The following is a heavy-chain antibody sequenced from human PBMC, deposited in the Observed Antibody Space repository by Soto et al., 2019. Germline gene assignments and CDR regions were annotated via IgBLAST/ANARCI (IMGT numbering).Heavy chain of an antibody. CDR2: VSPGDSDT. Sequence: GESLKISCKASGYIFTNFWIGWVRQMPGKGLEWMGIVSPGDSDTRYNPSFQGQVTVSADKSITTAYLELRSLKSEDTAVYYCARANWTSSPNFDYWGQGTLVTVSS. D-gene: IGHD6-13*01. CDR3: ARANWTSSPNFDY. J-gene: IGHJ4*02. V-gene: IGHV5-51*01. CDR1: GYIFTNFW.